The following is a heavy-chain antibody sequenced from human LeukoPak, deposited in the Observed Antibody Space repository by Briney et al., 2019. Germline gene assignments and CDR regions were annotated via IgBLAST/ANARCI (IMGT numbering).Heavy chain of an antibody. CDR3: AKEMRFGGAEDY. J-gene: IGHJ4*02. CDR1: GFTFSSYA. V-gene: IGHV3-30*07. D-gene: IGHD3-10*01. Sequence: GGSLRLSCAASGFTFSSYAMHWVRQAPGKGLEWVAVISYDGSNKYYADSVKGRFTISRDNSKSTLYLQMNSLRVEDTAVYYCAKEMRFGGAEDYWGQGTLVTVSS. CDR2: ISYDGSNK.